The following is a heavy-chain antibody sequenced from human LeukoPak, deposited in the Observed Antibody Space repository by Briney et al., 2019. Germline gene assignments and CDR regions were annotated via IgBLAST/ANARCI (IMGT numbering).Heavy chain of an antibody. CDR1: GGSFSGYY. V-gene: IGHV4-34*01. Sequence: SETLSLTCAVYGGSFSGYYWSWIRQPPGKGLEWIGEINHSGSTNYNPSLKSRVTISVDTSKNQFSLKLSSVTAADTAVYYCATNTGDQPINYWGHGTLVTVSS. J-gene: IGHJ4*01. CDR3: ATNTGDQPINY. CDR2: INHSGST. D-gene: IGHD3-16*01.